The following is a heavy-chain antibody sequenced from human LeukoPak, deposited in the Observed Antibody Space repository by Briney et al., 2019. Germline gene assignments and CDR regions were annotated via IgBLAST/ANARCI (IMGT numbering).Heavy chain of an antibody. V-gene: IGHV4-61*02. CDR2: VYSSGST. CDR3: ARDPDYSTDYYYYMDV. CDR1: GDSISSATHY. J-gene: IGHJ6*03. Sequence: PSQTLSLTCAVSGDSISSATHYWSWIRQPAGKGLEWVGRVYSSGSTNYNPSLKSRVSISVDTSKNQFSLKLSSVTAADTAVYYCARDPDYSTDYYYYMDVWGKGTTVTVSS. D-gene: IGHD4-11*01.